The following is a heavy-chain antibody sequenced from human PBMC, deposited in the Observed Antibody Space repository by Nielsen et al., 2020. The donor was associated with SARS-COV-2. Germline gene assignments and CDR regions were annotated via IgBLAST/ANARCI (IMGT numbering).Heavy chain of an antibody. D-gene: IGHD3-3*01. J-gene: IGHJ3*02. Sequence: GGSLRLSCAASGFTFSSYSMNWVRQAPGKGLEWVSSISSSSSYIYYADSVEGRFTISRDNAKNSLYLQMNSLRAEDTAVYYCAIIWSGYTDAFDIWGQGTMVTVSS. CDR1: GFTFSSYS. V-gene: IGHV3-21*01. CDR2: ISSSSSYI. CDR3: AIIWSGYTDAFDI.